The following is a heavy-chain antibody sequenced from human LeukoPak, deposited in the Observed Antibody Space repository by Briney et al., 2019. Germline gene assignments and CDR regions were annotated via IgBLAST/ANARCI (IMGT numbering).Heavy chain of an antibody. Sequence: SETLSLTCAVYGGSFSGYYWSWIRQPPGKGLEWIGEINHSGSTNYNPSLKSRVTISVDTSKNQFSLKLSSVTAADTAVYYCARGSDIVVVVAAGTPHYFDYWGQGTLVTVSS. V-gene: IGHV4-34*01. CDR2: INHSGST. CDR3: ARGSDIVVVVAAGTPHYFDY. J-gene: IGHJ4*02. D-gene: IGHD2-15*01. CDR1: GGSFSGYY.